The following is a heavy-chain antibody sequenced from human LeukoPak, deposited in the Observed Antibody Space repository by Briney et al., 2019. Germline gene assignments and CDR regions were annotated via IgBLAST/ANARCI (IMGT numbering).Heavy chain of an antibody. J-gene: IGHJ4*02. CDR1: GFTFSSYA. V-gene: IGHV3-64*01. CDR3: ARDSGVTMFDY. CDR2: ISSNGGST. D-gene: IGHD3-10*01. Sequence: GGSLRLSCAASGFTFSSYAMHWVRQAPGKGLEYVSAISSNGGSTYYANSVKGRFTISRDNSKNTLYLQMGSLRSADTAVYYCARDSGVTMFDYWGQGTLVTVSS.